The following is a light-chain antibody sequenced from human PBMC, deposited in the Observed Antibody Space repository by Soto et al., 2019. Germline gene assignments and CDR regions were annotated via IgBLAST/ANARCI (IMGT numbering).Light chain of an antibody. CDR3: AAWDDILNGVL. CDR2: SYN. Sequence: QSVLTQPPSASGTPGQRVIISCSGSSSNIGSNTVNWYQQIPRTAPKLLIYSYNQRPSGVPDRFSGSKSDTSASLAISGLQSEDEAEYYCAAWDDILNGVLFGGGTKVTVL. J-gene: IGLJ2*01. CDR1: SSNIGSNT. V-gene: IGLV1-44*01.